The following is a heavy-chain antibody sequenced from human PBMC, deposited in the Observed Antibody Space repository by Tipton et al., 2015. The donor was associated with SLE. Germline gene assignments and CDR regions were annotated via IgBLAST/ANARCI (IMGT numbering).Heavy chain of an antibody. CDR2: IYYSETT. Sequence: TLSLTCTVSGGSISSRYWSWIRQPPGKGLEWIGYIYYSETTYYNPSLKSRVAMSVDTSENQVSLKLSSVTAADTAVYFCARDDPDGDGGGIPGDYWGQGTLVTVSS. J-gene: IGHJ4*02. CDR1: GGSISSRY. D-gene: IGHD4-17*01. V-gene: IGHV4-59*11. CDR3: ARDDPDGDGGGIPGDY.